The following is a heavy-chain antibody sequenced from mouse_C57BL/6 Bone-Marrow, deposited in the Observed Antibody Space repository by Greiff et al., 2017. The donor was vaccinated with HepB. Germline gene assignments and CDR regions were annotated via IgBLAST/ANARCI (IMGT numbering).Heavy chain of an antibody. Sequence: VQLQQSGPGLVQPSQSLSITCTVSGLSLTNYGVHWVRQSPGKGLEWLGAIWSGGSPDYNAAFISRLSISKDNSESQVFFKMNSLQADDTAIYYCARMAYYSNSNYFDNWGQGTTLTVSS. CDR2: IWSGGSP. D-gene: IGHD2-5*01. J-gene: IGHJ2*01. CDR3: ARMAYYSNSNYFDN. V-gene: IGHV2-2*01. CDR1: GLSLTNYG.